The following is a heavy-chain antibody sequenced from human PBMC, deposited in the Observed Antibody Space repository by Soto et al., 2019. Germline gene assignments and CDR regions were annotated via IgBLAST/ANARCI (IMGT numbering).Heavy chain of an antibody. CDR3: ARDEDY. V-gene: IGHV1-3*01. CDR2: INAANGNT. CDR1: GYTFTTYA. Sequence: QVQLVQSGAEVKKPGASVKVSCKASGYTFTTYALHWVRQDPGQRLEWVGWINAANGNTTYSQKFQDRLTITRDTSATTAYMELSSLRSEDTAVYYCARDEDYWGQGTPVTVSS. J-gene: IGHJ4*02.